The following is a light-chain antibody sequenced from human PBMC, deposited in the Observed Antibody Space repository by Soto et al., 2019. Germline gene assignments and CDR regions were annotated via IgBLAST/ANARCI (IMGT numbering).Light chain of an antibody. J-gene: IGKJ3*01. CDR3: QQYKDWPPVT. CDR1: ESVSSS. CDR2: GAS. Sequence: EIVLTQSPATLSVSPGERVTLSCRASESVSSSLAWYQHKPGRPPRLLIYGASTRATDIPARFSGSGSWTQFTLTISSLQSEDFAVYYCQQYKDWPPVTFGPGTKVEIK. V-gene: IGKV3-15*01.